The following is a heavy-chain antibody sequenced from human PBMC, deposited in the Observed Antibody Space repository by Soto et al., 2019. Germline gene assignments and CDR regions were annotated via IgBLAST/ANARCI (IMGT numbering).Heavy chain of an antibody. CDR2: FNPSDGST. V-gene: IGHV1-46*01. D-gene: IGHD5-18*01. Sequence: GASVKVSCKASGYTFTPHHMHWVRQAPGQGPEWMGIFNPSDGSTNYAQKFQGRVTMTRDTSTSTVYMELSSLRSEDTAVYYCAKLEWIQLWFESWGQGTLVTVSS. CDR3: AKLEWIQLWFES. CDR1: GYTFTPHH. J-gene: IGHJ5*02.